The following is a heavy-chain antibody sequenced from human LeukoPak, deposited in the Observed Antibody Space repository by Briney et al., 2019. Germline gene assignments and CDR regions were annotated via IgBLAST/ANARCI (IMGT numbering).Heavy chain of an antibody. Sequence: SQTLSLTCGVSGGSFSSGVYYWSWIRQLPGKGLEWIGYIHYSGSPYYNPSLKSRVSISVDTSKNQFSLKLSSVTAADTAVYYCARDSGYDSSGFYYGGFDPWGQGTLVTVSS. D-gene: IGHD3-22*01. V-gene: IGHV4-31*11. CDR2: IHYSGSP. J-gene: IGHJ5*02. CDR1: GGSFSSGVYY. CDR3: ARDSGYDSSGFYYGGFDP.